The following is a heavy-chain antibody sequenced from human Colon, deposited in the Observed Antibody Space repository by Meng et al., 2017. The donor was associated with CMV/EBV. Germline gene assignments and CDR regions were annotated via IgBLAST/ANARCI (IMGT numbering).Heavy chain of an antibody. J-gene: IGHJ4*02. CDR3: ARARSPTHFDY. CDR2: IGTVGDT. Sequence: GGSLRLSCTGSGFTFSTSDFHWVRQPTGKGLEWVSSIGTVGDTYSIGSVKGRFIISREDAQNSVYLQMNGLRDGDTGLYYCARARSPTHFDYRGQGALVTVSS. V-gene: IGHV3-13*01. CDR1: GFTFSTSD.